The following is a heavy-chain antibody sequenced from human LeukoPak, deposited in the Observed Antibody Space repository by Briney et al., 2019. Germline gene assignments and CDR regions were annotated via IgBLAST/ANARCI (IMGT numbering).Heavy chain of an antibody. Sequence: SETLSLTCTVSGYSISSGYYWGCIRQPPGKGLEWIGSFDQSGSTYYNPSLKSRVTISVDTSKNQFSLKLSSVTAADTAVYYCARDRVGATQIDYWGQGTLVTVSS. CDR1: GYSISSGYY. V-gene: IGHV4-38-2*02. CDR3: ARDRVGATQIDY. D-gene: IGHD1-26*01. J-gene: IGHJ4*02. CDR2: FDQSGST.